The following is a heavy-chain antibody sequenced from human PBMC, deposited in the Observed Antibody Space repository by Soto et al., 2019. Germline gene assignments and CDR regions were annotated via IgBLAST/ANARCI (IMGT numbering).Heavy chain of an antibody. Sequence: QMQLMESGGGVVQPGRSLRLSCAASGFTFNNCGMHWVRQAPGKGLEWVAVISYEGRDKYYADSVKGRFTLSRDNSKNTLYLQMNSLRPEDTAVYYCAKSNYDSSGYYYRLDFWGQGTLVTVSS. D-gene: IGHD3-22*01. CDR1: GFTFNNCG. CDR3: AKSNYDSSGYYYRLDF. CDR2: ISYEGRDK. J-gene: IGHJ4*02. V-gene: IGHV3-30*18.